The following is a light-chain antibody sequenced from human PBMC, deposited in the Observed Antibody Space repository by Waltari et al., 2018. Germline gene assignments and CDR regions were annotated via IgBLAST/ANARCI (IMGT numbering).Light chain of an antibody. CDR2: EVT. CDR1: SSDVGGHNY. Sequence: QSALTQPASVSGSPGQSITISCTGTSSDVGGHNYVSWYQLHPDKAPNLIIYEVTYRTSGVCNRFSGPKSGNTACLTRSGLQAEDEADYYCSSYTTGSTYVIFGGGTKLTVL. CDR3: SSYTTGSTYVI. J-gene: IGLJ2*01. V-gene: IGLV2-14*01.